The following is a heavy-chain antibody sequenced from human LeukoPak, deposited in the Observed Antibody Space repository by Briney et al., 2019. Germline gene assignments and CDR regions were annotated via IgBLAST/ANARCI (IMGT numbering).Heavy chain of an antibody. J-gene: IGHJ4*02. CDR2: IYTSGST. CDR1: GGSNSSYY. CDR3: ARDAVAGVGLNYFDY. Sequence: SENPSLTCTVSGGSNSSYYWSWVRQPPGKGLEWIWGIYTSGSTNYNPSLKSRVTISVDKSKNQFSLKLSSVTAADTAVYYCARDAVAGVGLNYFDYWGQGALVTVSS. V-gene: IGHV4-4*07. D-gene: IGHD6-19*01.